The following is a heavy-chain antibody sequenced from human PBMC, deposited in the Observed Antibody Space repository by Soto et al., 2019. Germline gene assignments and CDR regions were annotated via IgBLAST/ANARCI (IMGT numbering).Heavy chain of an antibody. CDR2: ISFDGSNK. V-gene: IGHV3-30*18. J-gene: IGHJ4*02. D-gene: IGHD2-15*01. CDR1: GFTFSDYG. Sequence: GGSLRLSCAASGFTFSDYGMHWVRQAPGKGLEWVAVISFDGSNKYYADSVKGRFTISRDNSKNTLYLQMNSLRAEDTAVYYCAKDPGAYRKICSGGSCYSATFDHGGKGTLVTVSS. CDR3: AKDPGAYRKICSGGSCYSATFDH.